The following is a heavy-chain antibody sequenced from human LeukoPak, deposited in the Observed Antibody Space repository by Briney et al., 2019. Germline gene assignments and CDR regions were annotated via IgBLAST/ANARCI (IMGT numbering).Heavy chain of an antibody. V-gene: IGHV4-39*07. CDR3: AREGRWYLKPFDY. CDR2: IYYSGST. Sequence: SETLSLTCTVSGGSVSSGSYYWGWIRQPPGKGLEWIGNIYYSGSTYYNPSLKSRVTISVETSKNQFSLKLSSVTAADTAVYYCAREGRWYLKPFDYWGQGTLVTVSS. CDR1: GGSVSSGSYY. D-gene: IGHD4-23*01. J-gene: IGHJ4*02.